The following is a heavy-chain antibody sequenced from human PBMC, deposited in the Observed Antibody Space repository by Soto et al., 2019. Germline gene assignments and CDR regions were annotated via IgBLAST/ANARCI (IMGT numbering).Heavy chain of an antibody. CDR1: GFTFSSYA. V-gene: IGHV3-30-3*01. CDR2: ISYDGSNK. Sequence: VGSLRLSCAASGFTFSSYAMHWVRQAPGKGLEWVAVISYDGSNKYYADSVKGRFTISRDNSKNTLYLQMNSLRAEDTAVYYCARDFGITMILYYFDYWGQGTLVTVSS. CDR3: ARDFGITMILYYFDY. D-gene: IGHD3-22*01. J-gene: IGHJ4*02.